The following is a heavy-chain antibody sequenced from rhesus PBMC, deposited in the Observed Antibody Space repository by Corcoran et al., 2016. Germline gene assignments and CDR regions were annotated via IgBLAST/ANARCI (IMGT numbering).Heavy chain of an antibody. V-gene: IGHV4S11*01. CDR3: ARAGYEDDYGYYYTFDY. CDR1: GGSISSHY. D-gene: IGHD3-9*01. J-gene: IGHJ4*01. Sequence: QVQLQESGPGLVKPLETLSLTCAVSGGSISSHYWSWIRPPPGKGLEWIGYIYGSGTSTNNNPSLRRRVTRSVDTSKNQCSRKLSSVTAADTAVYYCARAGYEDDYGYYYTFDYWGQGVLVTVSS. CDR2: IYGSGTST.